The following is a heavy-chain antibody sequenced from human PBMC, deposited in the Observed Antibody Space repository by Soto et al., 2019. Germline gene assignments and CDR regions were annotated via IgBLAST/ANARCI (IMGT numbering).Heavy chain of an antibody. Sequence: GGSLRLSCAASGFTFSSYAMSCVRQAPGKGLEWVSAISGNGGITYYADSVKGRFTISIDNSKNTLYLQMNSLRAEDTAVYYCAKDSSLWFRGVWGQGTPVTVSS. V-gene: IGHV3-23*01. J-gene: IGHJ6*02. CDR3: AKDSSLWFRGV. CDR2: ISGNGGIT. D-gene: IGHD3-10*01. CDR1: GFTFSSYA.